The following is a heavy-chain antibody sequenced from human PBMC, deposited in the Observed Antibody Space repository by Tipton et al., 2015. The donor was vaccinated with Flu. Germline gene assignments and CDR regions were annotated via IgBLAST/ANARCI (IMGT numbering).Heavy chain of an antibody. CDR1: GGSLSSFY. Sequence: TLSLTCTVSGGSLSSFYWTWIRQPAGKGLEWNGRFYSRGTTKYHPTRKSRVTLLVDTSKNQFPLRLGAVTAADTAVYCWARGSGSGTFVIFDYWGQGTLVAVSS. J-gene: IGHJ4*02. V-gene: IGHV4-4*07. CDR2: FYSRGTT. D-gene: IGHD3-10*01. CDR3: ARGSGSGTFVIFDY.